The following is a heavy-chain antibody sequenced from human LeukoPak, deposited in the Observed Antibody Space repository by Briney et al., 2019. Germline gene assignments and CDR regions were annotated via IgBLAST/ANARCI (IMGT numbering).Heavy chain of an antibody. D-gene: IGHD1-26*01. CDR2: ISGSGDKP. J-gene: IGHJ4*02. CDR3: AKILGSYWTPGYDY. V-gene: IGHV3-23*01. Sequence: QPGGSLRLSCAASGFTFSSYAMSWVRQAPGKGLEWVSAISGSGDKPYYADSVKGRFTISRDNSKNILYLQMNSLRAEDTALYYCAKILGSYWTPGYDYWGQGTLVTVSS. CDR1: GFTFSSYA.